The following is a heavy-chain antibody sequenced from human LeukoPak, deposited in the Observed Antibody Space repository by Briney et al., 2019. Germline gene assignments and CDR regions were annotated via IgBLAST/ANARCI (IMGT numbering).Heavy chain of an antibody. CDR2: IKRDGSEK. D-gene: IGHD3-16*01. J-gene: IGHJ4*02. V-gene: IGHV3-7*03. Sequence: GGSLRLSCAASGFTFSSYWMTWVRQAPGKGLEWVANIKRDGSEKYYVDSVTGRFTISRDNAKNSLSLQMNSLRAEDTAVYYCARDPSLWGPAAYYFDYWGQGSLDTVSS. CDR3: ARDPSLWGPAAYYFDY. CDR1: GFTFSSYW.